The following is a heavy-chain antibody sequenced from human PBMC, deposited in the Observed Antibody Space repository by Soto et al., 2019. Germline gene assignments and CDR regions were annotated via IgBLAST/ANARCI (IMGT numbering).Heavy chain of an antibody. CDR1: GFTFSSYW. CDR3: ASQVVVDAFDI. D-gene: IGHD3-22*01. CDR2: INSDGSST. J-gene: IGHJ3*02. Sequence: PGGSLRLSCAASGFTFSSYWMHWVRQAPGKGLVWVSRINSDGSSTSYADSVKGRFTISRDNAKNTLYLQMNSLRAEDTAVYYCASQVVVDAFDIWGQGTMVTVSS. V-gene: IGHV3-74*01.